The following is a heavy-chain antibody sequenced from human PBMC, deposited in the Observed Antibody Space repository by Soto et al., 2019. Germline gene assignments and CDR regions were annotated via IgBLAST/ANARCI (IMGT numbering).Heavy chain of an antibody. D-gene: IGHD6-6*01. Sequence: GGSLRLSCAASGFTFSSYGMHWVRQAPGKGLEWVAVIWYDGSNKYYADSVKGRFTISRDNSKNTLYLQMNSLRAEDTAVYYCAKPPVPYYYGIDVWGQGTTVTGSS. CDR3: AKPPVPYYYGIDV. V-gene: IGHV3-33*06. CDR1: GFTFSSYG. J-gene: IGHJ6*02. CDR2: IWYDGSNK.